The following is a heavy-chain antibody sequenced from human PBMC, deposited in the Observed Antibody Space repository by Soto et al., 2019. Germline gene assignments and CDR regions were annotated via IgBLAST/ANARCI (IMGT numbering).Heavy chain of an antibody. CDR2: IYYSGST. CDR1: GGSISSGGYY. Sequence: SETLSLTCTVSGGSISSGGYYWSWIRQHPGKGLEWIGYIYYSGSTYYNPSLKSRVTISVDTSKNQFSLKLSSVTAADTAVYYCARESLDYDFWSGSPYYYYGMDVWGQGTTVTVSS. D-gene: IGHD3-3*01. V-gene: IGHV4-31*03. J-gene: IGHJ6*02. CDR3: ARESLDYDFWSGSPYYYYGMDV.